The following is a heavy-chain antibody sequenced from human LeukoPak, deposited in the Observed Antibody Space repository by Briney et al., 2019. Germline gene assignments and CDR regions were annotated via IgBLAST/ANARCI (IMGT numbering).Heavy chain of an antibody. D-gene: IGHD6-19*01. J-gene: IGHJ3*02. Sequence: GGSLRLSCAASGFXFSSCSINWVRQAPGKGLEWVSSISSSSGYIYYADSVKGRFTISRDNAKNSLYLQMNSLRAEDTAVYYCARSSGYAGGLAFDIWGQGTMVTVSS. CDR2: ISSSSGYI. V-gene: IGHV3-21*01. CDR1: GFXFSSCS. CDR3: ARSSGYAGGLAFDI.